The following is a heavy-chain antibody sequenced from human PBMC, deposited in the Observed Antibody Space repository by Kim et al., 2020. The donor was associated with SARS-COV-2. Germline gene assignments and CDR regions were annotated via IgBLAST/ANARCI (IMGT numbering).Heavy chain of an antibody. J-gene: IGHJ3*02. CDR2: INQDGSAK. D-gene: IGHD1-26*01. V-gene: IGHV3-7*03. Sequence: GGSLRLSCAASGFTFNNYWMSWVRQAPGEGLECVANINQDGSAKYYVGSVKGRFTVSRDNAKNSLYLQMSGLRAEDTAVYYCARDLSGSKDAFDIWGQGTMVTVSS. CDR1: GFTFNNYW. CDR3: ARDLSGSKDAFDI.